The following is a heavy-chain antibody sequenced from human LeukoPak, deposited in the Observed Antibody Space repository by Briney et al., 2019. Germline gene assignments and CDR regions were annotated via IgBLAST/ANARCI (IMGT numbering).Heavy chain of an antibody. V-gene: IGHV3-23*01. CDR3: AKRSLLGSGSPPYFDY. CDR1: GFTFSNYG. CDR2: ISSSGGST. D-gene: IGHD3-10*02. J-gene: IGHJ4*02. Sequence: GGSLRLSCAASGFTFSNYGMSWVRQAPGQGLEWVSAISSSGGSTFYADSVKGRFTISRDNSKNTLYLQMNSLRAEDTAVYYWAKRSLLGSGSPPYFDYWGQGTLVTVSS.